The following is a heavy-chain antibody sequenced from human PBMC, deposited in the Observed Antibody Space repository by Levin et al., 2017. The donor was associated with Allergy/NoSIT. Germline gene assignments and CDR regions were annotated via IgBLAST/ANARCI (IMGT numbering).Heavy chain of an antibody. V-gene: IGHV1-18*01. Sequence: GESLKISCKASGYTFTSYGISWVRQAPGQGLEWMGWISAYNGNTNYAQKLQGRVTMTTDTSTSTAYMELRSLRSDDTAVYYCARDEGPEAYYYYYMDVWGKGTTVTVSS. J-gene: IGHJ6*03. CDR3: ARDEGPEAYYYYYMDV. CDR2: ISAYNGNT. CDR1: GYTFTSYG.